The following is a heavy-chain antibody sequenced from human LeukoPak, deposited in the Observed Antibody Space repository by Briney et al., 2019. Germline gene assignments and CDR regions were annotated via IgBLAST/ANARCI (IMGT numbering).Heavy chain of an antibody. D-gene: IGHD6-13*01. V-gene: IGHV1-2*02. J-gene: IGHJ5*02. CDR3: ARDLAAAGTNWFDP. CDR2: INPNSGGT. Sequence: GPVKVSCNASGYTFTCYYMHWVRQAPGPGLEWMGWINPNSGGTNYAQKFQGRVTMTRDTSISTAYMELSRLRSDDTAVYYCARDLAAAGTNWFDPWGQGTLVTVSS. CDR1: GYTFTCYY.